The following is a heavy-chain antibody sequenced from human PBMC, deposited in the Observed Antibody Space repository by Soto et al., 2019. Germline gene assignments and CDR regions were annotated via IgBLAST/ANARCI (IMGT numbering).Heavy chain of an antibody. V-gene: IGHV4-31*03. CDR3: ARATSLRFLEWLKQPRYYFDY. Sequence: SQTQPLTCTVSGRSISNGGYSWSWIRQHPGKGLEWIGYIYYSGSTYYNPSLKSRVTISVDTSKNQFSLKLSSVTAADTAVYYCARATSLRFLEWLKQPRYYFDYWGQGTLVTVSS. D-gene: IGHD3-3*01. CDR2: IYYSGST. CDR1: GRSISNGGYS. J-gene: IGHJ4*02.